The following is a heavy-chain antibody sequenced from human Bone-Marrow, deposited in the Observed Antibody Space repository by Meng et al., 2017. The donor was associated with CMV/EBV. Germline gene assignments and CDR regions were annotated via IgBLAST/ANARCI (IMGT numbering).Heavy chain of an antibody. CDR3: AKEEAYYDILTGYYHTYYFDY. J-gene: IGHJ4*02. V-gene: IGHV4-39*07. CDR1: GGSISSSSYY. D-gene: IGHD3-9*01. CDR2: IYYSGST. Sequence: SETLSLTCTVSGGSISSSSYYWGWIRQPPGKGVEWIGSIYYSGSTYYNPSLKSRVTISVDTSKNQFSLKLSSVTAADTAVYYCAKEEAYYDILTGYYHTYYFDYWVQGTLVTVSS.